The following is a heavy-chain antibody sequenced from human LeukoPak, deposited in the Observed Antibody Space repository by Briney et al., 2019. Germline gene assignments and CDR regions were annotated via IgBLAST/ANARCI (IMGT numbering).Heavy chain of an antibody. CDR3: ARDIYVAGNYYYYGMDV. D-gene: IGHD6-19*01. CDR2: ISAYNGNT. CDR1: GYTFTSYG. J-gene: IGHJ6*02. Sequence: ASVKVSCKASGYTFTSYGISWVRQAPGQGLEWMGWISAYNGNTNYAQKLQGRVTMTTDTSTSTAYMELRSLRSDDTAVYYCARDIYVAGNYYYYGMDVWGLGTTVTVSS. V-gene: IGHV1-18*01.